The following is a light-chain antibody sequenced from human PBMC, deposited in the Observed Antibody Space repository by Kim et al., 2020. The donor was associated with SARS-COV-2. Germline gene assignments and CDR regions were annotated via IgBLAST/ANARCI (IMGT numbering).Light chain of an antibody. CDR3: QQSYSTLYT. Sequence: CASVGDRVTITCRASQSISSYLNWYQQKPGKVPRLVIYTASSLQSGVPSRFSGSGSGTDFTLTISSLQPEDSATYYCQQSYSTLYTFGQGTKLEI. CDR2: TAS. V-gene: IGKV1-39*01. J-gene: IGKJ2*01. CDR1: QSISSY.